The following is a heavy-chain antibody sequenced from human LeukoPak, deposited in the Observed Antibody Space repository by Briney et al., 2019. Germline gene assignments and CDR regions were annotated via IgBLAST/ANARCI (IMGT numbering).Heavy chain of an antibody. Sequence: GRSLRLSCEASGLSFSNTGMHWVRQVPGKGLEWVAVIWNDGTKEFYGDSVKGRFTISRDNSKNTLHLQMNSLRDEDTAVYYCATEAPLGGMDVWGQGTTVTVSS. CDR1: GLSFSNTG. D-gene: IGHD7-27*01. CDR2: IWNDGTKE. V-gene: IGHV3-33*03. CDR3: ATEAPLGGMDV. J-gene: IGHJ6*02.